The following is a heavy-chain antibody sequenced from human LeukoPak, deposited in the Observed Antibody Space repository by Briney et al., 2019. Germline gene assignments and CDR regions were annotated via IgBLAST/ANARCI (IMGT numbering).Heavy chain of an antibody. Sequence: PSQTLSLTCTVSGGSISSGNYFWDWVRQAAGAGLEWLGCIYTSGSTNYNPSLKSRVTISVDTSKNQFSLKLSSVTAADTAMYYCARGTLYSGWSYYFDYWGQGSQVTVSS. CDR1: GGSISSGNYF. CDR2: IYTSGST. V-gene: IGHV4-61*02. J-gene: IGHJ4*02. CDR3: ARGTLYSGWSYYFDY. D-gene: IGHD6-19*01.